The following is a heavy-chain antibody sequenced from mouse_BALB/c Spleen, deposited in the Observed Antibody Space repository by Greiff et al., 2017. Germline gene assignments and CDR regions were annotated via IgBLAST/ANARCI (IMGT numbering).Heavy chain of an antibody. V-gene: IGHV5-9-3*01. CDR3: ARHEGYYGYDDYAMDY. CDR2: ISSGGSYT. J-gene: IGHJ4*01. D-gene: IGHD2-2*01. Sequence: EVKLMESGGGLVKPGGSLKLSCAASGLTFSSYAMSWVRQTPEKRLEWVATISSGGSYTYYPDSVKGRFTISRDNAKNTLYLQMSSLRSEDTAMYYCARHEGYYGYDDYAMDYWGQGTSVTVSS. CDR1: GLTFSSYA.